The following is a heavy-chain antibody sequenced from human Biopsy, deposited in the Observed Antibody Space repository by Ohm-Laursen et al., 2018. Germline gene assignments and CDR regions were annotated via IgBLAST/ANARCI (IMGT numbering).Heavy chain of an antibody. CDR1: GGTFSNYG. D-gene: IGHD3-9*01. Sequence: SVKVSCKAPGGTFSNYGVNWVRQAPGHGLEWLGGNIPILGTGNYAQKFQDRVTVAADTSTSTATMEPRSLRSDDTAVYYCATKLTGYFHHWGQGTLVIVSS. J-gene: IGHJ1*01. CDR2: NIPILGTG. CDR3: ATKLTGYFHH. V-gene: IGHV1-69*06.